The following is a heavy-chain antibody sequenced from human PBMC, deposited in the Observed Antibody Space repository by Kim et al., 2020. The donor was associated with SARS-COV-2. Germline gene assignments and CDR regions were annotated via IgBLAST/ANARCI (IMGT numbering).Heavy chain of an antibody. D-gene: IGHD3-10*01. CDR1: GGSISGDSHY. CDR2: VFHSGST. Sequence: QLQLQESGPGLVKPSETLSLTCTVSGGSISGDSHYWGWIRQPPGKGLEWIGSVFHSGSTYYRESLKSRSTIFVDTSKNQFSLKLRSVTAADTAVYYCARHQGANRPAYFYGSGTYSDTWGQGTLITVSS. V-gene: IGHV4-39*01. J-gene: IGHJ4*02. CDR3: ARHQGANRPAYFYGSGTYSDT.